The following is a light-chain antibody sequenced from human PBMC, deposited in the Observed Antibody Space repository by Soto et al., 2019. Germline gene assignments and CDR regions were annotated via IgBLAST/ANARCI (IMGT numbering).Light chain of an antibody. J-gene: IGLJ1*01. CDR2: GNS. V-gene: IGLV1-40*01. CDR3: HSYDSSFMKV. Sequence: QSVLTQPPSVSGAPGQRVTISCTGSRSNIGAGYDVHWYQQLPGTAPKLLIFGNSNRPSGVPDRFSGSKSGTSASLAITGLQAEDEAEYYCHSYDSSFMKVFGTGTKVTVL. CDR1: RSNIGAGYD.